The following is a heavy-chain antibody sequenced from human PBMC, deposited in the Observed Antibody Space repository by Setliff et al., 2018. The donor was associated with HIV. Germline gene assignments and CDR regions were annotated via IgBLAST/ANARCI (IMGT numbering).Heavy chain of an antibody. CDR1: GYSFSGYY. D-gene: IGHD1-26*01. Sequence: ASVKVSCKASGYSFSGYYLYWVRRAPGQGLEWMGWINPNSGATNYAQNFQGRVTMTRDTSISTAYMDLSSLTSDDTAVYYCAVASIVSTARWNHWGRGTLVTVSS. V-gene: IGHV1-2*02. CDR3: AVASIVSTARWNH. J-gene: IGHJ5*02. CDR2: INPNSGAT.